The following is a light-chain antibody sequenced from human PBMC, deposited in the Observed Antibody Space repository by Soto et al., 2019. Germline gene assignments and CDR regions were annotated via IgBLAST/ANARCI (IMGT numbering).Light chain of an antibody. V-gene: IGLV2-8*01. Sequence: QSVLTQPPSGSGSPGQSVIISCTGTSSDVGGYNYVSWYQQHPGKAPKLMIYEVNKRPSGVPDRFSGSKSGNTASLTVSGLQAEDEGDYYCSSHAGSKRVFGTGTKVTVL. CDR3: SSHAGSKRV. CDR2: EVN. CDR1: SSDVGGYNY. J-gene: IGLJ1*01.